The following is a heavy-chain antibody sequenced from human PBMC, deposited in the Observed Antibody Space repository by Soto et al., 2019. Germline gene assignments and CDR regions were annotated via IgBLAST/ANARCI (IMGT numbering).Heavy chain of an antibody. Sequence: SETLSLTCAVSGGSISSGGYSWSWIRQPPGKGLEWIGYIYHSGSTYYNPSLKSRVTISVDRSKNQFSLKLSSVTAADTAVYYCASGVVTTRHYWGQGTLVTVSS. V-gene: IGHV4-30-2*01. CDR2: IYHSGST. CDR3: ASGVVTTRHY. D-gene: IGHD2-21*02. CDR1: GGSISSGGYS. J-gene: IGHJ4*02.